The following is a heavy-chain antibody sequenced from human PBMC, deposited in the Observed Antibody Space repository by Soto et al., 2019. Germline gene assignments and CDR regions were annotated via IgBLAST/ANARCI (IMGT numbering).Heavy chain of an antibody. J-gene: IGHJ3*02. D-gene: IGHD3-3*01. CDR1: GGSISSGGYY. CDR2: IYYSGST. CDR3: AMERITIFGVGPDDAFDI. V-gene: IGHV4-31*01. Sequence: QVQLQESGPGLVKPSQTLSLTCTVSGGSISSGGYYWSWIRQHPGKGLEWIGYIYYSGSTYYNPSLKSLVTISVDTSKNPFSLKLSSVTAADTAVYYCAMERITIFGVGPDDAFDIWGQETMVTVSS.